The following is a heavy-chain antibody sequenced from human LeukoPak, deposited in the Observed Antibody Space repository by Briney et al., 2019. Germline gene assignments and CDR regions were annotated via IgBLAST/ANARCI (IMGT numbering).Heavy chain of an antibody. CDR1: GGPFSGYF. J-gene: IGHJ4*02. V-gene: IGHV4-34*01. CDR2: IHNSGTT. D-gene: IGHD3-10*01. Sequence: SETLSLTCAVSGGPFSGYFWSWLRQSSGKGLEWIGEIHNSGTTNYNPSLNSRVTISEDTSKNQFYLNLSSVTAADTAVYYCARRYYYNLGSFPFDFWGQGTLVTVSS. CDR3: ARRYYYNLGSFPFDF.